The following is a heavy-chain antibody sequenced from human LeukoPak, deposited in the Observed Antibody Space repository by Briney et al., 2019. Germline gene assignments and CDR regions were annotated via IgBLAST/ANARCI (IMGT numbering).Heavy chain of an antibody. CDR3: ATGGSLPLGY. CDR1: GFTFSSYW. V-gene: IGHV3-74*01. D-gene: IGHD2-21*02. Sequence: GGSLRLSCAASGFTFSSYWMHWVRQAPGKGLVWVSRINSDGSSTNYADSVKGRFTIPRDNAKNTLYMQMNSLRAEDTAVYYCATGGSLPLGYWGQGTLVTVSS. J-gene: IGHJ4*02. CDR2: INSDGSST.